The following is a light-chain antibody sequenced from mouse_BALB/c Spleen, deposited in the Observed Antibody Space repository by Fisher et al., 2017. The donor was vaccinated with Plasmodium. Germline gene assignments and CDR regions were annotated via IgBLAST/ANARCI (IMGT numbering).Light chain of an antibody. J-gene: IGKJ5*01. CDR2: YAS. Sequence: DIVMTQTPATLSVTPGDSVSLSCRASESISNNLHWYQQKSHESPRLLIKYASQSVSGIPSRFSGSGSGTDFTLKISRVEAEDLGVYFCFQSTHIPLTFGAGTKLELK. CDR3: FQSTHIPLT. V-gene: IGKV5-43*01. CDR1: ESISNN.